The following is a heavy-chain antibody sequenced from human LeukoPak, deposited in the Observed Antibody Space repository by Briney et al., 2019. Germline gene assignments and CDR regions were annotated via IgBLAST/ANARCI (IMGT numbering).Heavy chain of an antibody. Sequence: GGSLRLSCAASGFIFSSYAMSWVRQAPGKGLEWVSAISGSGGSTYYADSVKGRFTISRDNSKNTLYLQMNSLRAEDTAVYYCAKYNYYDSSGYNWGQGTLVTVSS. CDR3: AKYNYYDSSGYN. CDR1: GFIFSSYA. J-gene: IGHJ4*02. CDR2: ISGSGGST. D-gene: IGHD3-22*01. V-gene: IGHV3-23*01.